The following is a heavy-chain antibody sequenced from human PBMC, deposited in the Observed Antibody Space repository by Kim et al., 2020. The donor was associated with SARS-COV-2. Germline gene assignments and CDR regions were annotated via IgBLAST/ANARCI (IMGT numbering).Heavy chain of an antibody. CDR3: ARGRMTAMVFYYYYGMDV. J-gene: IGHJ6*02. CDR1: GYTFTSYD. D-gene: IGHD5-18*01. CDR2: MNPNSGNT. Sequence: ASVKVSCKASGYTFTSYDINWVRQATGQGLEWMGWMNPNSGNTGYAQKFQGRVTMTRNTSISRAYMELSSLRSEDTAVYYCARGRMTAMVFYYYYGMDVWGQGTTVTVSS. V-gene: IGHV1-8*01.